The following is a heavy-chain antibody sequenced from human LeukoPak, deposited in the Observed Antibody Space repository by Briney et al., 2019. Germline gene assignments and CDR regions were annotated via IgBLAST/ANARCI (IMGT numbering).Heavy chain of an antibody. D-gene: IGHD5-18*01. CDR1: DVSVSSHY. CDR3: ATIKRGNIYGYFDF. J-gene: IGHJ4*02. Sequence: SETLSLTCSVSDVSVSSHYWSWLRQPPGKGLEWIAYMRDTVNTKDNPSFKSRLTLSADTSKNQFSLRLSSVTAADSAVYYCATIKRGNIYGYFDFWGQGILVTVSS. V-gene: IGHV4-59*02. CDR2: MRDTVNT.